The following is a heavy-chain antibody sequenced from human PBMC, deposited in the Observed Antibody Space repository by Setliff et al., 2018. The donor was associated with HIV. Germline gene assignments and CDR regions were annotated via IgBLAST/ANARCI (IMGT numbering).Heavy chain of an antibody. Sequence: SVKVSCKASGGTLNDYAVTWVRQAPGQGLDVVGEIIPLFGTRNYVQRFQGRIAITTDESTATAYMDLSGPTSEDTAMYYCAFSIYRSGSYSFIFDYWGQGTLVTVSS. CDR3: AFSIYRSGSYSFIFDY. D-gene: IGHD3-10*01. V-gene: IGHV1-69*05. CDR1: GGTLNDYA. J-gene: IGHJ4*02. CDR2: IIPLFGTR.